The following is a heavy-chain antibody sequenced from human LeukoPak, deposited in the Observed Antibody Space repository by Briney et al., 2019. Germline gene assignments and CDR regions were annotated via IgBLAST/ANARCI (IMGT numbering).Heavy chain of an antibody. CDR1: GYTLTDYY. CDR3: GRRVSRGWTDY. J-gene: IGHJ4*02. V-gene: IGHV1-2*02. D-gene: IGHD2-15*01. Sequence: GASVKVSCKVSGYTLTDYYLHWVRQAPGQGLEWMGWINPKSGSTHYAQKFQGRVIMTRDTSLSTAYLELTSLRSDDTAMYFCGRRVSRGWTDYWGQGTVVTASS. CDR2: INPKSGST.